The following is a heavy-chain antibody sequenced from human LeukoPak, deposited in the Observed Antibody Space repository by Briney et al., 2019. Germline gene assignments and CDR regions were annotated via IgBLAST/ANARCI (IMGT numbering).Heavy chain of an antibody. V-gene: IGHV5-10-1*01. CDR3: ARRYYYDSSGYSDY. J-gene: IGHJ4*02. Sequence: GESLKISCKGSGYSFTSYWISWVRQMPGKGLEWMGRIDPSDSYTNYSPSFQGHVTISADKSISTAHLQWISLKASDTAMYYCARRYYYDSSGYSDYWGQGTLVTVSS. CDR2: IDPSDSYT. D-gene: IGHD3-22*01. CDR1: GYSFTSYW.